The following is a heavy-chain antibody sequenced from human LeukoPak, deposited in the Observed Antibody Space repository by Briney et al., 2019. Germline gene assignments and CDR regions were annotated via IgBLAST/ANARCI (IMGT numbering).Heavy chain of an antibody. CDR3: AREGPPRLEWELLGNYYYYYGMDV. V-gene: IGHV1-69*01. CDR2: IIPIFGTA. Sequence: GSSVKVSCKASGGTFSSYAISWVRQAPGQGLEWMGGIIPIFGTANYAQKFQGRVTITADESTSIAYMELSSLRSEDTAVYYCAREGPPRLEWELLGNYYYYYGMDVWGQGTTVTVSS. J-gene: IGHJ6*02. D-gene: IGHD1-26*01. CDR1: GGTFSSYA.